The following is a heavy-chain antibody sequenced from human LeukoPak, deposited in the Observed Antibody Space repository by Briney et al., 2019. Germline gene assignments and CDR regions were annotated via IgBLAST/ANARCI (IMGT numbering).Heavy chain of an antibody. CDR1: GFPFSGYR. CDR2: ISSSSSYI. V-gene: IGHV3-21*01. J-gene: IGHJ4*02. D-gene: IGHD2-2*01. Sequence: GGSLRLSCAASGFPFSGYRMHWVRQAPGKGLEWVSSISSSSSYIYYADSVKGRFTISRDNAKNSLYLQMNSLRAEDTAVYYCARVGVVPAAMAFDYWGQGTLVTVSS. CDR3: ARVGVVPAAMAFDY.